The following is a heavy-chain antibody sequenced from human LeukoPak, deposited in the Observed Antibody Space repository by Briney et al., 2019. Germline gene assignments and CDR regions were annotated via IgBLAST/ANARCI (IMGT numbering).Heavy chain of an antibody. CDR2: IYHSGST. CDR3: ARDELSPFDY. V-gene: IGHV4-38-2*02. Sequence: SETLSLTCTVSGYSISSGYYWGWIRQPPGKGLEWIGSIYHSGSTYHNPSLKSRVTISVDTSKNQFSLKLSSVTAADTAVYYCARDELSPFDYWGQGTLVTVSS. D-gene: IGHD2/OR15-2a*01. J-gene: IGHJ4*02. CDR1: GYSISSGYY.